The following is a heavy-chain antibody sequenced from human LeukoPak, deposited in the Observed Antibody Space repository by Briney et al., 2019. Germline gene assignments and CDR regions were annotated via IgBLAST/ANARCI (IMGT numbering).Heavy chain of an antibody. J-gene: IGHJ3*02. Sequence: GGSLRLSCAASGFTFSSYAMCWVRQAPGKGLEWVSAISGSGGSTYYADSVKGRFTISRDNSKNTLYLQMNSLRAEDTAVYYCTLQWLPPDAFDIWGQGTMVTVSS. CDR1: GFTFSSYA. CDR2: ISGSGGST. CDR3: TLQWLPPDAFDI. D-gene: IGHD6-19*01. V-gene: IGHV3-23*01.